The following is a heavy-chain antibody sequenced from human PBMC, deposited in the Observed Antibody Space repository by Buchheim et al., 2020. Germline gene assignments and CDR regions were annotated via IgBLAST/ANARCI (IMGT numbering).Heavy chain of an antibody. D-gene: IGHD4-11*01. CDR1: GFTFSSYE. V-gene: IGHV3-48*03. J-gene: IGHJ6*03. CDR3: ARRGINYVYYYYYYMDV. CDR2: IGSSGSSI. Sequence: EVQLVESGGGLVQPGGSLRLSCAASGFTFSSYEMNWVRQAPGKGLEWVSYIGSSGSSIYYADSVKGRFTISRDNAKNSLYLQMNSLRAEDTAVYYCARRGINYVYYYYYYMDVWGKGTT.